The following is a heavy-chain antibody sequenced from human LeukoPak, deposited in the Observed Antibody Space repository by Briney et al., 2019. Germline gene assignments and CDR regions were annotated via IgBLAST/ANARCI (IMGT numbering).Heavy chain of an antibody. CDR1: GYIFTDYW. D-gene: IGHD3-22*01. V-gene: IGHV5-51*03. J-gene: IGHJ4*02. Sequence: SGESLKIPCKASGYIFTDYWIGWVRQMPGEGLEWMGIIYPEDSEIKWSPSVQGQVTLSADKSATTAYLQWSSLKASDSAMYYCVRRYDSSGYYYDWGQGALVTVSS. CDR3: VRRYDSSGYYYD. CDR2: IYPEDSEI.